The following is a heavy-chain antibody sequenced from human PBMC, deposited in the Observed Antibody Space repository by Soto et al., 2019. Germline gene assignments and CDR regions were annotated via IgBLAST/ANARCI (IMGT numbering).Heavy chain of an antibody. CDR2: ISPYKGDT. V-gene: IGHV1-18*01. D-gene: IGHD2-21*01. J-gene: IGHJ4*02. CDR3: AIVLPPYHPASSVVVARFDY. Sequence: QVQLVQSGPEMKEPGASVKVSCKASNYDFRDYGFSWVRQAPGQGLEWMGWISPYKGDTNYAQKLQGRVTLTTDSSTNTAYMELSSLRSDDTAMYYCAIVLPPYHPASSVVVARFDYWGQGTLVTVSS. CDR1: NYDFRDYG.